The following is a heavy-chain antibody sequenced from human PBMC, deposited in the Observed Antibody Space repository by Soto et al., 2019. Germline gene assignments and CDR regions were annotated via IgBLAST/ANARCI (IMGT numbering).Heavy chain of an antibody. Sequence: QVQLVQSGAEVKKPGSSVKVSCKASGGTFSSYTISWVRQAPGQGLEWMGRIIPILGIANYAQKFQGRVTITADKSTSTACMELSSLGSEDTAVYYCAWGRRYDFWSGDYYYYMDVWGKGTTVTVSS. J-gene: IGHJ6*03. CDR1: GGTFSSYT. CDR3: AWGRRYDFWSGDYYYYMDV. CDR2: IIPILGIA. V-gene: IGHV1-69*02. D-gene: IGHD3-3*01.